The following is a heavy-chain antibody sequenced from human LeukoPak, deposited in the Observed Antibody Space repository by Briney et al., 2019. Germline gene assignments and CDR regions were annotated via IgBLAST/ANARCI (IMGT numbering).Heavy chain of an antibody. D-gene: IGHD2-2*02. J-gene: IGHJ4*02. CDR3: AKGLQGCSGSTCYTSFDY. V-gene: IGHV3-23*01. Sequence: GGSLRLSCAASGFTFSSYAMNWVRLAPGKVLEWVSIISGSGYNTDYADSVRGRFTISRDNSKNTLYLQMNNLRAEDTATYCCAKGLQGCSGSTCYTSFDYWGQGTLVTVSS. CDR2: ISGSGYNT. CDR1: GFTFSSYA.